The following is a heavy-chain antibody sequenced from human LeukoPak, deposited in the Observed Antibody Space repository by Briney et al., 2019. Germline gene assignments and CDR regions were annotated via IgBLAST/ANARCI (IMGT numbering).Heavy chain of an antibody. J-gene: IGHJ3*02. D-gene: IGHD3-16*01. CDR1: GGTFSSYA. V-gene: IGHV1-18*01. CDR2: ISAYNGNT. Sequence: ASVKVSCKASGGTFSSYAISWVRQAPGQGLEWMGWISAYNGNTNYAQKLQGRVTMTTDTSTSTAYMELRSLRSDDTAVYYCATVNWGRGAFDIWGQGTMVTVSS. CDR3: ATVNWGRGAFDI.